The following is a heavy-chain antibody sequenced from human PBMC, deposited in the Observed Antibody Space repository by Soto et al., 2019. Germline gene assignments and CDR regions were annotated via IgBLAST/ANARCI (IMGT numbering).Heavy chain of an antibody. CDR1: GYTFTSYD. V-gene: IGHV1-8*01. D-gene: IGHD6-13*01. Sequence: QVQLVQSGAEVKKPGASVKVSCKASGYTFTSYDINWVRQATGQGLEWMGWMNPNSGNTGYAQKFQGRVTMTRNTYISTAYMELTSLRSEDTAMYYCAREHSSSWRFDYWGQGTLVTVSS. CDR2: MNPNSGNT. J-gene: IGHJ4*02. CDR3: AREHSSSWRFDY.